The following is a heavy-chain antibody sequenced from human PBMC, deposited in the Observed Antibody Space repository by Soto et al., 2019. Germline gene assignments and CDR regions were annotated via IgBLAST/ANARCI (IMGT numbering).Heavy chain of an antibody. J-gene: IGHJ6*02. D-gene: IGHD5-18*01. Sequence: PGESLKISCKGSGYSFPSYWIGWVRQMPGKGLERMGIIYTGDSDTRYSTSFPRQVKISADKFISTAYLQWSSLKASATAMRYWAKQFSGDSDGPPYYDVAMDYWGEGTRVTV. CDR3: AKQFSGDSDGPPYYDVAMDY. CDR1: GYSFPSYW. CDR2: IYTGDSDT. V-gene: IGHV5-51*01.